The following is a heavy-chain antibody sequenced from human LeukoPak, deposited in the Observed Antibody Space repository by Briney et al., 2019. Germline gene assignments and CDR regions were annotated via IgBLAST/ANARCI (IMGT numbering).Heavy chain of an antibody. D-gene: IGHD1-7*01. CDR3: ARATNWNSMGYYYYYMDV. V-gene: IGHV3-21*01. Sequence: PGGSLRLSCAASGFTFSSYSMNWVRQAPGKGLEWVSSISSSSSYIYYADSVKGRFTISRDNAKNSLYLQMNSLRAEDTAVYYCARATNWNSMGYYYYYMDVWGKGTTVTVSS. J-gene: IGHJ6*03. CDR1: GFTFSSYS. CDR2: ISSSSSYI.